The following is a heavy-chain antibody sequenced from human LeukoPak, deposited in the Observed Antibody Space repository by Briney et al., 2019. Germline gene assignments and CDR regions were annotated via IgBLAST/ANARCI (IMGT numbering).Heavy chain of an antibody. CDR1: GGSFSGYY. J-gene: IGHJ6*03. CDR2: IYYSGST. D-gene: IGHD2-8*02. Sequence: SVTLSLTCAVYGGSFSGYYWSWIRQPPGKGLEWIGYIYYSGSTNYNPSLKSRVTISVDTSKNQFSLKLSSVTAADTAVYYCARAPGRYYYMDVWGKGTTVTVSS. V-gene: IGHV4-59*01. CDR3: ARAPGRYYYMDV.